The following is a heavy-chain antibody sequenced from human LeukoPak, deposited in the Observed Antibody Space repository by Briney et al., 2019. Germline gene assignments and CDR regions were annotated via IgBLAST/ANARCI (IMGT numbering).Heavy chain of an antibody. Sequence: ASVKVSCKASGYTFTGYYMHWVRQAPGQGLEWVGWINPNSGGTNYAQKFQGRVTMTRDTSISTAYMELSRLRSDDTAVYYCAILKLTEPDYFDYWGQGTLVTVSS. CDR3: AILKLTEPDYFDY. CDR2: INPNSGGT. J-gene: IGHJ4*02. D-gene: IGHD1-14*01. V-gene: IGHV1-2*02. CDR1: GYTFTGYY.